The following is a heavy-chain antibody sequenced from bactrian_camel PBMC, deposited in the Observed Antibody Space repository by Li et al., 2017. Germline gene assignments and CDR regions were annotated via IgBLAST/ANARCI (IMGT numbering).Heavy chain of an antibody. D-gene: IGHD7*01. Sequence: HVQLVESGGGSVQAEGSLRLSCVASRPPHPRHGGFCMAWFRQVPGKAREGGAAMDRYGSTTYADSVKGRFTISRDDANNALYLQMSSLKPEDTAMYYCATDGGLVELVSCTSVDFEFGYWGQGTQVTVS. CDR2: MDRYGST. V-gene: IGHV3S55*01. CDR1: RPPHPRHGGFC. J-gene: IGHJ6*01. CDR3: ATDGGLVELVSCTSVDFEFGY.